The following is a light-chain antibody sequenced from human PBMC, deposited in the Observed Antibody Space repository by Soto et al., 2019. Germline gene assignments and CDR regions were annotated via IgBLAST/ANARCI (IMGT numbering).Light chain of an antibody. V-gene: IGKV4-1*01. CDR3: QQYYTTLT. Sequence: DIVMTQSPDSLAVSLGERATINCKSSQSVLYNSDNKNYLAWYQQKPGQPPKLLIYWASTRDSGVPDRFSGSGSGADFTLAISRLQAEDGAVYYCQQYYTTLTFGGGTKVEIK. CDR2: WAS. J-gene: IGKJ4*01. CDR1: QSVLYNSDNKNY.